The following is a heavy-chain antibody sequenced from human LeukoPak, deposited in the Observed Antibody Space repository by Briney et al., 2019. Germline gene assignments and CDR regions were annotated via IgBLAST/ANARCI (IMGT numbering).Heavy chain of an antibody. CDR3: ARGRGLTLALAVAGHHFDY. J-gene: IGHJ4*02. Sequence: TGGSLRLSCAASGFTFSSYSMNWVRQAPGKGLEWVSSISSSSSYIYYADSVKGRLTISRDNAKNSLYLQMNSLRAEDTAVYYCARGRGLTLALAVAGHHFDYRGQGTLVTVSS. V-gene: IGHV3-21*01. D-gene: IGHD6-19*01. CDR1: GFTFSSYS. CDR2: ISSSSSYI.